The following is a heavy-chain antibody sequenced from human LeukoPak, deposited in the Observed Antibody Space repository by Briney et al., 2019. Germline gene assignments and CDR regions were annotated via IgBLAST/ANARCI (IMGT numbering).Heavy chain of an antibody. V-gene: IGHV3-21*01. CDR3: AGRRELRYWFDP. D-gene: IGHD1-26*01. CDR2: ISSSSSYI. Sequence: GGSLRLSCEASGFTFSTYSMNWVRQAPGKGLEWVSSISSSSSYIYYADSLKGRFTISRDNAKNSLYLQMNSLRAEDTAVYYCAGRRELRYWFDPWGQGTLVTVSS. CDR1: GFTFSTYS. J-gene: IGHJ5*02.